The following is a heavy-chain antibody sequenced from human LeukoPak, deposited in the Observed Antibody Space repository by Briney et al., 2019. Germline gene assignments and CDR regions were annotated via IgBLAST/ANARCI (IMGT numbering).Heavy chain of an antibody. D-gene: IGHD2-15*01. V-gene: IGHV1-2*02. CDR1: GYTFTGSY. CDR3: ARDLRTSSCYIDN. Sequence: ASVKVSCKTSGYTFTGSYIHWVRQAPGQGLERMGWINPKSGGTDYAQKFQGRVTMTRDTSINTAYMELSRLGSDDTAVYYCARDLRTSSCYIDNWDQGTLVTVSP. CDR2: INPKSGGT. J-gene: IGHJ4*02.